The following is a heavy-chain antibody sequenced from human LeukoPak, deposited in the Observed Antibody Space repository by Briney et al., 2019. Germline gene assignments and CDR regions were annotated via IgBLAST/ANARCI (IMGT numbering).Heavy chain of an antibody. CDR3: ARHGYYDSSGYYSLVHYYYGMDV. D-gene: IGHD3-22*01. CDR2: IYYSGST. V-gene: IGHV4-59*08. J-gene: IGHJ6*02. CDR1: GGSISSYY. Sequence: PSETLSLTCTVSGGSISSYYWSWIRQPPGKGLEWIGYIYYSGSTNYNPSLKGRVTISVDTSKNQFSLKLSSVTAADTAVYYCARHGYYDSSGYYSLVHYYYGMDVWGQGTTVTVSS.